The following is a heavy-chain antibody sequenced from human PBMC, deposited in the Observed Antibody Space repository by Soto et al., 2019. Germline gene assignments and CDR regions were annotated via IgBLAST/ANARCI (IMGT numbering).Heavy chain of an antibody. CDR1: GGSISSGGYS. Sequence: SETLSLTCAVSGGSISSGGYSWSWIRQPPGKGLEWIGYIYHSGSTYYNPSLKSRVTISVDRFKNQFSLKLSSVTAADTAVYYCARGIQLWSQYYFDYWGQGTLVTVSS. CDR3: ARGIQLWSQYYFDY. D-gene: IGHD5-18*01. CDR2: IYHSGST. V-gene: IGHV4-30-2*01. J-gene: IGHJ4*02.